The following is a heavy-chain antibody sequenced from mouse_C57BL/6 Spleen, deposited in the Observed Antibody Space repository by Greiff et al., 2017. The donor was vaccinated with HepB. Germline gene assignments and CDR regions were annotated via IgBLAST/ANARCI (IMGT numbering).Heavy chain of an antibody. CDR2: INYDGSST. Sequence: EVKLVESEGGLVQPGSSMKLSCTASGFTFSDYYMAWVRQVPEKGLEWVANINYDGSSTYYLDSLKSRFIISRDNAKNILYLQMSSLKSEDTATYYCAREGPYFDVWGTGTTVTVSS. J-gene: IGHJ1*03. V-gene: IGHV5-16*01. CDR3: AREGPYFDV. CDR1: GFTFSDYY.